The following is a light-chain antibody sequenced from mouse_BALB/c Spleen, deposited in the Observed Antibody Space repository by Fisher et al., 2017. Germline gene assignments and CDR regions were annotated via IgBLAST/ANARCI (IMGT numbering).Light chain of an antibody. CDR1: SSVSS. CDR3: QQWSSNPPT. V-gene: IGKV4-59*01. Sequence: IVITQTPAIMSASPGEKVTMTCSASSSVSSSYLHWYQQKSGTSPKRWIYDTSKLASGVPSRFSGSGSGTFYSLTISSVEAEDAADYYCQQWSSNPPTFGGGTKLEIK. CDR2: DTS. J-gene: IGKJ2*01.